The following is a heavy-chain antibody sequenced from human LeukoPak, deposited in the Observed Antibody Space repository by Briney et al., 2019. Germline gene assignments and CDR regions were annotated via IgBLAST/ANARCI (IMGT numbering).Heavy chain of an antibody. V-gene: IGHV3-74*01. J-gene: IGHJ4*02. CDR3: ARGPGGGDYVWGSYRYDY. CDR2: INSDGSST. CDR1: GFTFSSYW. D-gene: IGHD3-16*02. Sequence: GGSLRLSCAASGFTFSSYWMHRVRQAPGKGLVWVSRINSDGSSTSYADSVKGRFTISRDNAKNTLYLQMNSLRAEDTAVYYCARGPGGGDYVWGSYRYDYWGQGTLVTVSS.